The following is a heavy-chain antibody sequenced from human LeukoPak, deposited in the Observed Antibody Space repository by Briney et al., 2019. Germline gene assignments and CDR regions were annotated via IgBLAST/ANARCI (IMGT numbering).Heavy chain of an antibody. Sequence: SETLSVTCTVSGGSISSHYWSWIRQPPGKGLEWIGYIYYSGSTNYNPSLESRVTISVDTSKNQFSLKLSSVTAADTAVYYCARESRWLSFGYWGQGTLVTVSS. J-gene: IGHJ4*02. V-gene: IGHV4-59*11. CDR1: GGSISSHY. CDR3: ARESRWLSFGY. CDR2: IYYSGST. D-gene: IGHD5-24*01.